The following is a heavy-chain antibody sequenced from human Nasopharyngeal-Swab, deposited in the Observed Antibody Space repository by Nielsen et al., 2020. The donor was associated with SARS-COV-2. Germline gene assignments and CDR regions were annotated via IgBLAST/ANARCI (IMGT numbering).Heavy chain of an antibody. V-gene: IGHV3-23*03. CDR2: FYSGGSST. CDR1: GSTFSGYA. Sequence: GESLKISCAASGSTFSGYAMTWVRQAPGKGREWVSTFYSGGSSTFYAEPVKGRFTISRDNAKNTLYLQMNSLRVEDTAEYYCALSRDYGTFNYWGQGTLVTVSS. J-gene: IGHJ4*02. CDR3: ALSRDYGTFNY. D-gene: IGHD4-17*01.